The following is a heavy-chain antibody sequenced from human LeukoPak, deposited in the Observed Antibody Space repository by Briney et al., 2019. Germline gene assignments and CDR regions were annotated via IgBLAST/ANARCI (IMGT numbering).Heavy chain of an antibody. Sequence: GGSLRLSCAASGFTFSSYGMYWVRQAPGKGLEWVSAISGSGGSTYYADSVKGRFTISRDNSKNTLYLQMNSLRAEDTAVYYCARIVYDYVWGSAFDYWGQGTLVTVSS. CDR2: ISGSGGST. CDR1: GFTFSSYG. D-gene: IGHD3-16*01. CDR3: ARIVYDYVWGSAFDY. V-gene: IGHV3-23*01. J-gene: IGHJ4*02.